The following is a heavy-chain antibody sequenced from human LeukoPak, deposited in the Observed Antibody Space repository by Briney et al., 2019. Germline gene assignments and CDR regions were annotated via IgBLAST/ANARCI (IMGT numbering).Heavy chain of an antibody. Sequence: SETLSLTCTVSGGSISSSSYYWGWIRQPPGKGLEWIGSVYSSGSTYYNPSLKSRVTISLDTSKNQFSLQLSSVTAADTAVYYCARQELVVVPAAPSDPRDYGGQGTLVTVSS. J-gene: IGHJ4*02. CDR1: GGSISSSSYY. CDR2: VYSSGST. CDR3: ARQELVVVPAAPSDPRDY. D-gene: IGHD2-2*01. V-gene: IGHV4-39*01.